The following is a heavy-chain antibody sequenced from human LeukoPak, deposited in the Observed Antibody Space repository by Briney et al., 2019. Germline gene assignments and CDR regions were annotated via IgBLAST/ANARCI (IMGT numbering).Heavy chain of an antibody. J-gene: IGHJ6*03. CDR3: AREVTTVTRGPHYYYYYYMDV. CDR1: GFTFSSYS. Sequence: PGGSLRLSCAASGFTFSSYSMNWVRQAPGKGLEWVSYISSSSSTIYYADSVKGRFTISRDNAKNSLYLQMNSLRAEDTAVYYCAREVTTVTRGPHYYYYYYMDVWGKGTTVTVSS. D-gene: IGHD4-11*01. CDR2: ISSSSSTI. V-gene: IGHV3-48*04.